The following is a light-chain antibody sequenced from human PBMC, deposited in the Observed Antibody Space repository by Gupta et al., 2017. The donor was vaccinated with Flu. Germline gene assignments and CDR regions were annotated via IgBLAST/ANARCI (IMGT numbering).Light chain of an antibody. V-gene: IGKV2-28*01. CDR1: KSCRHSNGYNY. CDR3: MQALQTPA. J-gene: IGKJ2*01. CDR2: LGS. Sequence: SCRLSKSCRHSNGYNYWDWYLQKPGQSPQLLIYLGSNRAAGVPDRFSGSGSGTVFTLKISRVEAEDVGVYYCMQALQTPAFGQGTKLEIK.